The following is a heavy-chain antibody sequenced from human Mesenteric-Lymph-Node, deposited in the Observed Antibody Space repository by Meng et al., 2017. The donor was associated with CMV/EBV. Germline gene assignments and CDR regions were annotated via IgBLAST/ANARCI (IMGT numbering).Heavy chain of an antibody. V-gene: IGHV1-18*01. J-gene: IGHJ3*02. CDR2: ISAYNRNT. Sequence: ASVKVSCKASGYTFTSYGISWVRQVPGQGLEWMGWISAYNRNTNYVQKFQGRVTMTTDTSTSTAYMELRSLRSDDTAVYYCARDLRPPYDSMDAFDIWGQGTMVTVSS. CDR3: ARDLRPPYDSMDAFDI. CDR1: GYTFTSYG. D-gene: IGHD3-3*01.